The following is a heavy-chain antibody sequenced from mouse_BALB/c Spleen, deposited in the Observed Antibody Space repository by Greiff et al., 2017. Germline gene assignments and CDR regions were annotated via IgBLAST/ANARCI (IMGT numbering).Heavy chain of an antibody. V-gene: IGHV1-53*01. CDR3: ATTVVATDY. D-gene: IGHD1-1*01. J-gene: IGHJ2*01. CDR2: INPSNGGT. Sequence: QVQLKQSGAELVKPGASVKLSCKASGYTFTSYYMYWVKQRPGQGLEWIGEINPSNGGTSYNQKFKGKATLTVDKSSSTAYMQLKSLTSEDSAVYYCATTVVATDYWGQGTTLTVSS. CDR1: GYTFTSYY.